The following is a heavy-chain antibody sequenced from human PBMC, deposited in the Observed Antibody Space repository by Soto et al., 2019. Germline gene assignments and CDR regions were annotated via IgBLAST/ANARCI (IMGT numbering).Heavy chain of an antibody. J-gene: IGHJ6*02. Sequence: ASVKVSCKASGYTFTSYYMHWVRQAPGQGLEWMGIINPSGGSTSYAQKFQGRVTMTRDTSTSTVYMELSSLRSEDTAVYYCARDDVIGYCSGGSCYGRQVGMEVWGQGNMVTVSS. CDR3: ARDDVIGYCSGGSCYGRQVGMEV. CDR1: GYTFTSYY. CDR2: INPSGGST. D-gene: IGHD2-15*01. V-gene: IGHV1-46*01.